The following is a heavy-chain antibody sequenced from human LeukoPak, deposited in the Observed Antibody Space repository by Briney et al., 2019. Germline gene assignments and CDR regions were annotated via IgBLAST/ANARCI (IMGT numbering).Heavy chain of an antibody. Sequence: SETLSLTCTVSGYSISSGSYWGWIRQPPGKGLEWIGNIYHSGSTYYNPSLKSRVTISVDTSKNQFSLKLSSVTAADTAVHYCVRVHVNSGYYFGDAFDIWGQGTMVTVSS. J-gene: IGHJ3*02. V-gene: IGHV4-38-2*02. D-gene: IGHD3-22*01. CDR1: GYSISSGSY. CDR2: IYHSGST. CDR3: VRVHVNSGYYFGDAFDI.